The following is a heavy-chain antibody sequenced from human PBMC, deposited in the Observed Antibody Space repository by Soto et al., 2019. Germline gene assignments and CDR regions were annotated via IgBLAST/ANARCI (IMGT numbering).Heavy chain of an antibody. CDR2: MSSSTTYV. CDR1: GFTFSDYT. Sequence: GGSLRLSCAASGFTFSDYTINWVRQAPGKGLEWVSSMSSSTTYVFYADSVKGRFTISRDNAKNSLYLQMNSLRAEDTAVYYCARESPFDPWGQGTLVTVSS. J-gene: IGHJ5*02. V-gene: IGHV3-21*04. CDR3: ARESPFDP.